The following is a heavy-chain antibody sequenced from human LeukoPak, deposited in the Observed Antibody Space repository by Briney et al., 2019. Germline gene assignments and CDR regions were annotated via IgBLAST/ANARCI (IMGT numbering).Heavy chain of an antibody. V-gene: IGHV3-64D*06. CDR3: VKDRSGTWSFDF. J-gene: IGHJ4*02. D-gene: IGHD1-26*01. CDR1: GFTFSSYF. Sequence: GGSLRLSCSASGFTFSSYFMHWVRQAPGKGLEYVSTISTDGSYTSYADLVKGRFTISRDNSRNTLYLQVSSLRAEDTAVYYCVKDRSGTWSFDFWGQGTLVTVSS. CDR2: ISTDGSYT.